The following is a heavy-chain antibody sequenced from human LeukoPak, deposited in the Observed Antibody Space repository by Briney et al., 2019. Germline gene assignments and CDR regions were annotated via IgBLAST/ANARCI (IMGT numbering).Heavy chain of an antibody. CDR2: INTYNDNA. Sequence: ASVKVSCKASGYTFTSYIITRVRQAPGQGLEWMGWINTYNDNATYAQKVQGRVAMTTDTSTSTAYMELRSLRSDDTAVYHCARDRRGLTTLRVGDYWGQGTLVTVSS. CDR1: GYTFTSYI. CDR3: ARDRRGLTTLRVGDY. V-gene: IGHV1-18*01. J-gene: IGHJ4*02. D-gene: IGHD4-17*01.